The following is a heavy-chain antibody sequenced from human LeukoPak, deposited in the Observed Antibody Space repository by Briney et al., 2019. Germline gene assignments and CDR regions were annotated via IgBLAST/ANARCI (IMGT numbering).Heavy chain of an antibody. CDR3: ARAAIGSGNPRFDY. Sequence: PSETLSLTCTVSGVSINTYSWSWVRQPPGKGLEWIGYMSYTGSTSYNPSLRSRVTISVDKSKNQFSLKLTSVTAADTAVYYCARAAIGSGNPRFDYWGQGTLVTVSS. J-gene: IGHJ4*02. CDR2: MSYTGST. D-gene: IGHD3-10*01. V-gene: IGHV4-59*12. CDR1: GVSINTYS.